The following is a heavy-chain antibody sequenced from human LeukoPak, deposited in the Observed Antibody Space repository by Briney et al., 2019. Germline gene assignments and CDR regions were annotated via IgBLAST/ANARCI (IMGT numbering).Heavy chain of an antibody. CDR1: GFTFSSYW. CDR3: ARDGCGGDFSY. V-gene: IGHV3-7*01. CDR2: INHNGNVN. J-gene: IGHJ4*02. Sequence: GGSLRLSCAASGFTFSSYWMNWARQAPGKGLEWVASINHNGNVNYYVDSVKGRFTISRDNAKNSLYLQMTSLRDEDTAVYYSARDGCGGDFSYWGQGTLVTVSS. D-gene: IGHD2-21*02.